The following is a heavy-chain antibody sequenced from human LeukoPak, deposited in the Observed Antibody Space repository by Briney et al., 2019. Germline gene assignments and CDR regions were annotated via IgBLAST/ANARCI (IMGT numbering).Heavy chain of an antibody. CDR1: GGSFSGYF. J-gene: IGHJ5*02. D-gene: IGHD3-10*01. Sequence: SETLPLTSSVYGGSFSGYFWSWIRQPPGKGLEWIGEISHGGSTIYNPSLKSRITISVDTSKNQFSLRLNSVTAADTAVYYCARTREPYYNGSASYYAWGQAAMVTVSS. V-gene: IGHV4-34*01. CDR3: ARTREPYYNGSASYYA. CDR2: ISHGGST.